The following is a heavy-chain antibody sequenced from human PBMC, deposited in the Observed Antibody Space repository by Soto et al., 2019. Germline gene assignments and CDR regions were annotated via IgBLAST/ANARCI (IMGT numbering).Heavy chain of an antibody. V-gene: IGHV4-34*01. J-gene: IGHJ6*03. CDR1: GGSFSGYY. Sequence: SETLSLTCAVYGGSFSGYYWSWIRQPPGKGLEWIGEINHSGSTNYNPSLKSRVTISVDTSKNQFSLKLSSVTAADTAVYYCARGVKYYYGSGSYYPGHYHYYMDVWGKGPTLTVSS. CDR2: INHSGST. D-gene: IGHD3-10*01. CDR3: ARGVKYYYGSGSYYPGHYHYYMDV.